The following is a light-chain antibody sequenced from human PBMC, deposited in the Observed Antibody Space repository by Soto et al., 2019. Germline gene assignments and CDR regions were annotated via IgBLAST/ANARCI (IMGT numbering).Light chain of an antibody. CDR1: QSISSY. J-gene: IGKJ1*01. CDR3: QQSYSNPQA. Sequence: DIQMTQSPSSLSASVGDRVTITRRASQSISSYLNWYQQKPGKAPKLLIYAASSLQSGVPSRFSGSGSGTDCTLTISSLQPEDFSTYYCQQSYSNPQAFGQGTKVDIK. V-gene: IGKV1-39*01. CDR2: AAS.